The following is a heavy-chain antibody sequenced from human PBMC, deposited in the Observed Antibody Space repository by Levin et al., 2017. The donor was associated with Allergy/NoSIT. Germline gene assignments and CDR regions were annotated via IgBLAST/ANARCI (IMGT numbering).Heavy chain of an antibody. J-gene: IGHJ5*02. CDR1: GGSISSGSYY. CDR3: ARHAALGSPFDP. D-gene: IGHD7-27*01. Sequence: SETLSLSCTVSGGSISSGSYYWGWIRQPPGKGLEWIGSIYYSGSTYYNPSLRSRVTMSVDTSKNQFSLNLSSMTAADTAVYYCARHAALGSPFDPWGQGTLVTVSS. CDR2: IYYSGST. V-gene: IGHV4-39*01.